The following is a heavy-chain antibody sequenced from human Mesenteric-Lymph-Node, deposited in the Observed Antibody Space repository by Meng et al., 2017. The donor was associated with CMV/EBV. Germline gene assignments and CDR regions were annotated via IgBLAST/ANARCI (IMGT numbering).Heavy chain of an antibody. CDR3: ARCKVVSRWLHWYYYGMDV. CDR1: GFTFSTYA. Sequence: GESLKISCAASGFTFSTYAMSWVRQAPGKGLEWVSVIYSDGGSKYYADSVKGRFTISRDTSKNTLYLQMNSLRAEDTAVYYCARCKVVSRWLHWYYYGMDVWGQGTTVTVSS. D-gene: IGHD5-24*01. J-gene: IGHJ6*02. CDR2: IYSDGGSK. V-gene: IGHV3-23*03.